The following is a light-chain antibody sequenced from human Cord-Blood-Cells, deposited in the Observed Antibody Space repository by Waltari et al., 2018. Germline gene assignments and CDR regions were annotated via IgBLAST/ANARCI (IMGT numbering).Light chain of an antibody. CDR2: KAS. Sequence: DIQMTQSPSTLSASVGDRVTITCRASQSISSWLAWYQQKPGKAPKLLIYKASSLESGVPSRFGGSGSGTEFTLTISSLQPDDFATYYCQQYNSYLYTFGQGTKLVIK. V-gene: IGKV1-5*03. CDR1: QSISSW. CDR3: QQYNSYLYT. J-gene: IGKJ2*01.